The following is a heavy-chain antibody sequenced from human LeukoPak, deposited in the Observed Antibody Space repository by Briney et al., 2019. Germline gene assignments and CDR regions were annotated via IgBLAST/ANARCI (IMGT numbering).Heavy chain of an antibody. CDR1: GFTFSSYL. CDR2: IKQDGSEK. J-gene: IGHJ6*03. Sequence: GGSLRLSCAASGFTFSSYLMSWVRQAPGEGLGWVANIKQDGSEKYYVDSVKGRFTISRDNAKNSLYLQMNSLRAEDTAVYYCARDRSTSCCHYYYYYMDVWGKGTTVTVSS. CDR3: ARDRSTSCCHYYYYYMDV. D-gene: IGHD2-2*01. V-gene: IGHV3-7*01.